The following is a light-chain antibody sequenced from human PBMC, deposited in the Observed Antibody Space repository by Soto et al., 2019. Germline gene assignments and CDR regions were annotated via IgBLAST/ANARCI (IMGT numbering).Light chain of an antibody. CDR2: RAS. V-gene: IGKV3-20*01. CDR3: QQYESSPRT. Sequence: EIVLTQSPDTLSLSPGERATLSCRASQSVSSALLAWYQQKPGQAPRLLIYRASTRATGIPDRFTGSGSGTDFTLTISRLEPEDFAVYYCQQYESSPRTFGGGTKVEIK. J-gene: IGKJ4*01. CDR1: QSVSSAL.